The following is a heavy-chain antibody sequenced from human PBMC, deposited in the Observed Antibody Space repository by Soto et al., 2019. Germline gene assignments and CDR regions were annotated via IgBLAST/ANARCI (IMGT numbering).Heavy chain of an antibody. V-gene: IGHV1-46*01. Sequence: ASVKVSSKASGYTFTDYYIHWVRQAPGQGLEWMGIINPSGGSTSYAQKLQGRVTMTTDTSTSTAYMELRSLRSDDTAVYYCARRGSKPYRIFDYWGQGTLVTVSS. D-gene: IGHD3-16*01. CDR1: GYTFTDYY. J-gene: IGHJ4*02. CDR3: ARRGSKPYRIFDY. CDR2: INPSGGST.